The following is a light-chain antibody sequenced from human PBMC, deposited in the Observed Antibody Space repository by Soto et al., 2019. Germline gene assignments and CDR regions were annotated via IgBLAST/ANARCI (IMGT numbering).Light chain of an antibody. CDR2: AAS. V-gene: IGKV1-27*01. CDR1: QGISSY. J-gene: IGKJ1*01. Sequence: TITCRASQGISSYLAWYQQKPGKVPKLLIYAASTLQSGVPSRFSGSGSGTEFTLTISSLQSEDFAVYYCQQYNDWPTFGQGTKVDIK. CDR3: QQYNDWPT.